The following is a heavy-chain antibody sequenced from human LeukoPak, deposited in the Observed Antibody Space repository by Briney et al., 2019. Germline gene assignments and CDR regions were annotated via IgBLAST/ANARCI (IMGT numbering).Heavy chain of an antibody. CDR2: IRNKANGYTA. V-gene: IGHV3-72*01. CDR1: GFTFSPHY. D-gene: IGHD3-10*01. Sequence: RGSLRLSCAASGFTFSPHYMDWVRQSPGQGLEWVGLIRNKANGYTAIYAASVKGRFTISRDDSKNSVYLQMDSLKTEDTAVYYCGDLGSAGTDHWGQGTLVTVSS. J-gene: IGHJ4*02. CDR3: GDLGSAGTDH.